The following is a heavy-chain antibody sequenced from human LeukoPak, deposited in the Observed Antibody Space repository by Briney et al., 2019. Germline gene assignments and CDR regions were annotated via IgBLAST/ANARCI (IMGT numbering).Heavy chain of an antibody. CDR3: ARDPYSGSRFDY. D-gene: IGHD1-26*01. CDR1: GGSISSGDYY. Sequence: PSETLSLTCTVSGGSISSGDYYWSWIRQPPGKGLEWIGYIYYSGSTYSNPSLESRVTISIDTSKNQFSLKLSSVIAADTAVYYCARDPYSGSRFDYWGQGTLVTVSP. CDR2: IYYSGST. J-gene: IGHJ4*02. V-gene: IGHV4-30-4*01.